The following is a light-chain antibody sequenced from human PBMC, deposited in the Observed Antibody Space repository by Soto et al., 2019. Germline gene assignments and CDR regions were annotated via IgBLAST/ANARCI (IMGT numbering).Light chain of an antibody. CDR2: EVN. V-gene: IGLV2-8*01. CDR3: LSYAGRNDFYV. J-gene: IGLJ1*01. CDR1: SSDVGGYNY. Sequence: ALIQPPSASGSPGQSVTISCTGTSSDVGGYNYVSWYQQHPGKAPKVMIYEVNKRPSGVPDRFSGSKSGNTASLTVSGLQTEDEADYYCLSYAGRNDFYVFGTGTKVTVL.